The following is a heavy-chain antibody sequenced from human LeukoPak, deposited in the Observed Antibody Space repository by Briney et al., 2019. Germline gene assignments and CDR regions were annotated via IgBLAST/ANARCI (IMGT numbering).Heavy chain of an antibody. J-gene: IGHJ4*02. D-gene: IGHD3-10*01. V-gene: IGHV3-30-3*01. CDR1: GFTFSSYA. CDR3: ARGGGLWFGKHFDY. CDR2: ISYDGSNK. Sequence: GGSLRLSCAASGFTFSSYAMHWVRQAPGKGLEWVAVISYDGSNKYYADSVKGRFTISRDNSKNTLYLQMNSLRAEDTAVYYCARGGGLWFGKHFDYWGQGTLVTVSS.